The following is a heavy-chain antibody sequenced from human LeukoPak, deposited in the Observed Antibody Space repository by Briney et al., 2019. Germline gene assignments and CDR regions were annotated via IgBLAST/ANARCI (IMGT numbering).Heavy chain of an antibody. J-gene: IGHJ4*02. V-gene: IGHV3-53*01. Sequence: PGGSLRLSCAASGLIVSSNYMNWVRQATGKGLEWVSVIYTDGSAYYADSVKGRFTIPRDISRNTVHLQMNSLRAGDTAVYYCARDPHGYNSYFDYWGQGTLVTVSS. CDR3: ARDPHGYNSYFDY. D-gene: IGHD5-24*01. CDR1: GLIVSSNY. CDR2: IYTDGSA.